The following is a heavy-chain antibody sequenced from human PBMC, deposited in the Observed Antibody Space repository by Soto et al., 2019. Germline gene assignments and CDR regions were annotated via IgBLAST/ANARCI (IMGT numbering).Heavy chain of an antibody. CDR1: GFTFSSYD. J-gene: IGHJ5*02. CDR2: IGTACDT. Sequence: GGSLRLSCAASGFTFSSYDMHWVRQATGKGLESVSAIGTACDTYYPGSVKGRFTISRENAKNSLYLQMNSLRAGDTAVYYCARGADRAYGDLNWFDPWGQGTLVTVSS. CDR3: ARGADRAYGDLNWFDP. D-gene: IGHD4-17*01. V-gene: IGHV3-13*01.